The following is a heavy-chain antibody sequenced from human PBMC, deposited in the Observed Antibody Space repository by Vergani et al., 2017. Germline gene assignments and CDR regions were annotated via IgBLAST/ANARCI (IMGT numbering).Heavy chain of an antibody. CDR2: IYYSGST. CDR1: GGSISSYY. J-gene: IGHJ6*03. CDR3: ARARIQLWDNFYYYMDV. V-gene: IGHV4-59*01. D-gene: IGHD5-18*01. Sequence: QVQLQESGPGLVKPSETLSLTCTVSGGSISSYYWSWIRQPPGKGLEWIGYIYYSGSTNYNPSLKSRVTISVDTSKNQFSLKLSSVTAADTAVYYCARARIQLWDNFYYYMDVWGKGTTVTVSS.